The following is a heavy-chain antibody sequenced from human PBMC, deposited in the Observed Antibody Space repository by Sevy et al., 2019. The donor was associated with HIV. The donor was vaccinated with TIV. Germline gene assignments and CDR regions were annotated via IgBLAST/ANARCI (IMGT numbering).Heavy chain of an antibody. J-gene: IGHJ4*02. CDR1: GFTFSDYY. D-gene: IGHD6-13*01. CDR2: ISSSGSTI. Sequence: GGSLRLSCAASGFTFSDYYMSWIRQAPGKGLEWVSYISSSGSTIYYADSVKGRFTISRDNAKNTLYLRMNSLRAEDTAVYYCARDGGAIAAAASFFDYWGQGTLVTVSS. V-gene: IGHV3-11*01. CDR3: ARDGGAIAAAASFFDY.